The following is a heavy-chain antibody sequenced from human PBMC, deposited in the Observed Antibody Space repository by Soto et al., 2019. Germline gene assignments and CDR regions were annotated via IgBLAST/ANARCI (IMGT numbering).Heavy chain of an antibody. CDR1: GDSISTFY. CDR2: IYTSGST. V-gene: IGHV4-4*07. Sequence: PSETLSLTCTVSGDSISTFYWSWIRQPAGKGLEWIGRIYTSGSTNYNPSLKSRVTMSVDTSKNQFSLKLSSVTAADTAVYYCARDRGTTMITFGGVIVRPPSAFDYWGQGTLVTVSS. CDR3: ARDRGTTMITFGGVIVRPPSAFDY. J-gene: IGHJ4*02. D-gene: IGHD3-16*02.